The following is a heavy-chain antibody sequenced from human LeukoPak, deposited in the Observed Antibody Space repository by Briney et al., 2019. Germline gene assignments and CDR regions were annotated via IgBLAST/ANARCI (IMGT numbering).Heavy chain of an antibody. V-gene: IGHV4-34*01. CDR3: ASSWSPGSGWFDP. J-gene: IGHJ5*02. D-gene: IGHD1-26*01. CDR1: GGSFSGYY. CDR2: INHSGST. Sequence: SETLSLTCAVYGGSFSGYYWSWIRQPPGKGLEWIGEINHSGSTNYNPSLKSRVTISVDTSKNQFSLKLSSVTAADTAVYYCASSWSPGSGWFDPWGQGTLVTVSS.